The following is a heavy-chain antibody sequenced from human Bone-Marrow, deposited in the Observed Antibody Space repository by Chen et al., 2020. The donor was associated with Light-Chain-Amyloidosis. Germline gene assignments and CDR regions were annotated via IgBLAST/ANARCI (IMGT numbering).Heavy chain of an antibody. CDR1: GNIFSSYW. CDR3: ARQGYYEISGYSDY. V-gene: IGHV5-10-1*03. CDR2: IDLRDFDT. D-gene: IGHD3-22*01. Sequence: EVQLVQSGAEVKKPGESLRISCTGSGNIFSSYWISWVRQMPGKGLEWMGRIDLRDFDTNYSPSFQGHVTISLDKSINTAHLQWSRLEASDTAIYYCARQGYYEISGYSDYWGQGTLVTVSS. J-gene: IGHJ4*02.